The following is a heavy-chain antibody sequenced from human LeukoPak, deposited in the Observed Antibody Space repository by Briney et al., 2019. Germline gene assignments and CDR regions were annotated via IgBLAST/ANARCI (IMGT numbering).Heavy chain of an antibody. D-gene: IGHD2-21*02. Sequence: SETLSLTCTVSGGSISSTYDHWDWIRQPPGKGLEWMGSIRYSGTTYNNPSLKGRVTIFVDTSNNQFSLRLSSVTAADTAVYYCARRLHYFDYWGQGSLVTVSS. J-gene: IGHJ4*02. V-gene: IGHV4-39*01. CDR2: IRYSGTT. CDR3: ARRLHYFDY. CDR1: GGSISSTYDH.